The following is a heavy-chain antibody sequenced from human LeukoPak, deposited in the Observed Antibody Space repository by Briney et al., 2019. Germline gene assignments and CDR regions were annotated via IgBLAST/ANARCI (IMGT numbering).Heavy chain of an antibody. CDR3: AGGYSSSSQAVRY. J-gene: IGHJ4*02. V-gene: IGHV1-2*02. D-gene: IGHD6-6*01. CDR2: INPNSGGT. CDR1: GYTFTGYY. Sequence: ASVKLSCKASGYTFTGYYMHWVRQAPGQGLEWMGWINPNSGGTNYAQKFQGRVTMTRDTPISTAYMELSRLRSDDTAVYYCAGGYSSSSQAVRYWGQGTLVTVSS.